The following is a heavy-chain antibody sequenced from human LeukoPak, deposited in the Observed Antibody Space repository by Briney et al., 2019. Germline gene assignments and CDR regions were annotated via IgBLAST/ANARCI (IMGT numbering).Heavy chain of an antibody. CDR3: ARKDRFEAFDI. CDR1: GYIFSSYY. V-gene: IGHV1-46*01. CDR2: IIPSSGST. Sequence: GASVKVSCKASGYIFSSYYIHWMRQAPGQGLEWMGIIIPSSGSTSSAQKFQGRVTMTRDTSTSTDSMELSSLRSEDTALYYCARKDRFEAFDIWGQGTMLIVSS. J-gene: IGHJ3*02.